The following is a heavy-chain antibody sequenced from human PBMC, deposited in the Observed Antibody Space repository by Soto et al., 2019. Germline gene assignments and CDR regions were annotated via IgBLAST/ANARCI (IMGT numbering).Heavy chain of an antibody. D-gene: IGHD3-16*01. CDR1: GFTVSTKY. CDR2: IYRGGST. V-gene: IGHV3-66*01. Sequence: EVQLVESGGGLVQPGGSLRLSCAASGFTVSTKYMSWVRQAPGKGLEWVAVIYRGGSTFYADSVRGRFTISRDNSKNTVNLQMNSLRAEETAVYYCARDPWAADYWGQGTLVTVSS. J-gene: IGHJ4*02. CDR3: ARDPWAADY.